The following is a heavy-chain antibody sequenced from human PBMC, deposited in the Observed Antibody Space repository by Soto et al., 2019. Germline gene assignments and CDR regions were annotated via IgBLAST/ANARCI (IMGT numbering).Heavy chain of an antibody. CDR2: MNPNSGNT. CDR1: GYTFTSYD. V-gene: IGHV1-8*01. D-gene: IGHD1-26*01. J-gene: IGHJ4*02. CDR3: ARGLKGSRPWEYYFDY. Sequence: GASVKVSCKASGYTFTSYDINWVRQATGQGLEWMGWMNPNSGNTGCAQKSQGRVTMTRDTSISTAYMELSSLRSEDTALYYCARGLKGSRPWEYYFDYWGQGTLVTVSS.